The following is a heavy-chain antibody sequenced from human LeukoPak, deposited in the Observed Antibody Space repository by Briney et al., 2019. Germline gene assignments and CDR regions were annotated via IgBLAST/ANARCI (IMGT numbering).Heavy chain of an antibody. CDR2: IYYSGST. J-gene: IGHJ4*02. D-gene: IGHD3-22*01. V-gene: IGHV4-59*01. CDR3: ARVGDYYDSSGPQAAFDY. CDR1: GGSISSYY. Sequence: KPSETLSLTCTVSGGSISSYYWSWIRQPPGKGLEWIGYIYYSGSTNYNPSLKSRVTISVDTSKNQFSLKLSSVTAADTAVYYCARVGDYYDSSGPQAAFDYWGQGTLVTVSS.